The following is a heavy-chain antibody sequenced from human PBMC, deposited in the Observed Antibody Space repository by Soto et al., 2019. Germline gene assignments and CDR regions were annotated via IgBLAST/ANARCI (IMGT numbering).Heavy chain of an antibody. CDR2: ISYDGSNK. CDR3: AKVQYYDILTGPIDY. V-gene: IGHV3-30*18. J-gene: IGHJ4*02. Sequence: GGSLRLSCAASGFTFSSYGMHWVRQAPGKGLEWVAVISYDGSNKYYADSVKGRFTISRDNSKNTLYLQMNSLRAEDTAVYYCAKVQYYDILTGPIDYWGQGTLVTVSS. CDR1: GFTFSSYG. D-gene: IGHD3-9*01.